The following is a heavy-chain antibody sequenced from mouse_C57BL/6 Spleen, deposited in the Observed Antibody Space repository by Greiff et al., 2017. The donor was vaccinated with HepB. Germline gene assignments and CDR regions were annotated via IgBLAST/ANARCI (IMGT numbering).Heavy chain of an antibody. V-gene: IGHV1-83*01. CDR1: YTFTDYYM. CDR2: YPGSGNTY. CDR3: RYYDYDEGFDY. J-gene: IGHJ2*01. D-gene: IGHD2-4*01. Sequence: VQLQQSGPELVKPGASVKMSCKASGYTFTDYYMHWVKQKPGKGLEWIGEIYPGSGNTYYNEKFKGKATLTADTSSSTAYMQLSSLTSEDSAVYFCARYYDYDEGFDYWGQGTTLTVSS.